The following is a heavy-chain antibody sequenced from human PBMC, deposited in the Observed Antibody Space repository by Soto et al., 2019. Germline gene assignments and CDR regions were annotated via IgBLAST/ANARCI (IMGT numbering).Heavy chain of an antibody. V-gene: IGHV1-2*02. Sequence: ASVNVSCKASGYTFTGYYMHWVRQAPGHGLEWMGWVYPKSGDTNYAQKFQGRVTMTRDTSSSTAYMELSRLTSDDTAVYSCAREFQFSHYYYGMDVWGQGTTVTVSS. CDR2: VYPKSGDT. J-gene: IGHJ6*02. CDR1: GYTFTGYY. CDR3: AREFQFSHYYYGMDV.